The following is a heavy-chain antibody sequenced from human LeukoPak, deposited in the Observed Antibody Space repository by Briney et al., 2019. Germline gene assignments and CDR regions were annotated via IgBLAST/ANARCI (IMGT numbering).Heavy chain of an antibody. CDR3: ARGSYGMDV. V-gene: IGHV3-23*01. CDR2: IRGRSSDT. J-gene: IGHJ6*02. Sequence: GGSLRLSCAASGFTFSSFAMGWVRQAPGKTLEWVSFIRGRSSDTYYADSVKGRFTISRDNSKNTLYLQMNSLRAEDTAVYYCARGSYGMDVWGQGTTVTASS. CDR1: GFTFSSFA.